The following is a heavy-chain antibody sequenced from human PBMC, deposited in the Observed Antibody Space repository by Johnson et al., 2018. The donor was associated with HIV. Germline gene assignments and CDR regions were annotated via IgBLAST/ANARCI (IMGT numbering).Heavy chain of an antibody. CDR3: AKDHSRSILGMSIDAFDI. CDR2: ISYDGSNK. J-gene: IGHJ3*02. CDR1: GFTFSNYG. V-gene: IGHV3-30*18. Sequence: VQLVESGGGLVQPGRSLRLSCAASGFTFSNYGMHWVRQAPGKGLEWVASISYDGSNKYYADSVMGRFTISRDNSKTTLYLQMNSLRVEDTAVYYCAKDHSRSILGMSIDAFDIWGQETMVTVSS. D-gene: IGHD3-3*01.